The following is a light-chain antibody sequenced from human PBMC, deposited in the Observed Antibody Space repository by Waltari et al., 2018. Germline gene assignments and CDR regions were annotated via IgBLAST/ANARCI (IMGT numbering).Light chain of an antibody. Sequence: QSVLTQPPSVSATPGPRVPISCSGSRANPGSNYLSSYQQLPGTAPKLLISRNHERPSRVPDRFAASKYGTTASLVINELRSEDEGIYYCASWDESHYVFGPGTTVTVL. CDR1: RANPGSNY. J-gene: IGLJ1*01. CDR3: ASWDESHYV. V-gene: IGLV1-47*01. CDR2: RNH.